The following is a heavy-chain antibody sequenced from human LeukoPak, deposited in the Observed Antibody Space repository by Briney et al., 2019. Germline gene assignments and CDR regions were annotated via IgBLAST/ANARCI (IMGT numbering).Heavy chain of an antibody. CDR1: GESFNGYY. D-gene: IGHD4-17*01. CDR3: ARERSTVTEFEY. V-gene: IGHV4-34*01. CDR2: INYSGST. J-gene: IGHJ4*02. Sequence: SETLSLTCAVYGESFNGYYWSWIRQSPGKGLEWIGEINYSGSTNYNPSLKSRVTISVDTSKNQFSLKLNSVTAADTAIYYCARERSTVTEFEYWGQGTLVTVSS.